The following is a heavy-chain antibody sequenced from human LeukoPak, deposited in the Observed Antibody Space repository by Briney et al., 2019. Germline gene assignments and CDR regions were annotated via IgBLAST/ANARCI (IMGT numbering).Heavy chain of an antibody. J-gene: IGHJ4*02. CDR3: AKTSRHSYCSGGSCYRGEGDY. D-gene: IGHD2-15*01. CDR2: ISSSSSYT. V-gene: IGHV3-21*04. CDR1: GFTFSSYS. Sequence: GGSLRLSCAASGFTFSSYSMNWVRQAPGKGLEWVSSISSSSSYTYYADSVKGRFTISRDNSKNMLYLQMNILRAEDTAVYFCAKTSRHSYCSGGSCYRGEGDYWGQGTLVTVSS.